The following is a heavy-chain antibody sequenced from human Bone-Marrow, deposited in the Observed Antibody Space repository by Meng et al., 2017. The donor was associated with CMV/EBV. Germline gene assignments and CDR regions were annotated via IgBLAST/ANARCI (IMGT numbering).Heavy chain of an antibody. CDR3: AREAVVVPAYYYYYGMDV. D-gene: IGHD2-2*01. Sequence: SVKVSCKASGGTFSSYTISWVRQAPGQGLEWMGRIIPILGIANYAQKFQGRVTITADKSTSTAYMELSSLRSEDTAVYYCAREAVVVPAYYYYYGMDVWGQGTTATVSS. J-gene: IGHJ6*02. CDR1: GGTFSSYT. CDR2: IIPILGIA. V-gene: IGHV1-69*04.